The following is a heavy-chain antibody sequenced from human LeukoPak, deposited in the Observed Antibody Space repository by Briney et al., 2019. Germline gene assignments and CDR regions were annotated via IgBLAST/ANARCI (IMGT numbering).Heavy chain of an antibody. CDR2: IKQDGSEK. CDR3: ARGEEGVVVPAAIYYFDY. V-gene: IGHV3-7*03. J-gene: IGHJ4*02. CDR1: GFTFSSYW. D-gene: IGHD2-2*01. Sequence: PGGSLRLSCAASGFTFSSYWMSWVRQAPGKGLDWVANIKQDGSEKYYVDSVKGRFTISRDNAKNSLYLQMNSLRAEDTAVYYCARGEEGVVVPAAIYYFDYWGQGTLVTVSS.